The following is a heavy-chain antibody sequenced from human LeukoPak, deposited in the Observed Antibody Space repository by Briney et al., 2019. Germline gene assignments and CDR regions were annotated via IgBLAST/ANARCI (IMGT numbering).Heavy chain of an antibody. J-gene: IGHJ4*02. D-gene: IGHD3-10*01. CDR1: SGSISSTSYY. CDR3: AREMRSPRGGFDY. Sequence: SETLSLTCTVSSGSISSTSYYWGWIRQPPGMGLEWIGSMYYSGSTYYNPSFKSRVTISVDTSKSQFSLKLSSVTAADTAVYYCAREMRSPRGGFDYWDQGTLVTVSS. V-gene: IGHV4-39*07. CDR2: MYYSGST.